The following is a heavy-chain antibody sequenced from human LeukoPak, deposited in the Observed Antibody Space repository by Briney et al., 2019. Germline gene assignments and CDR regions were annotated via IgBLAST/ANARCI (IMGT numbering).Heavy chain of an antibody. J-gene: IGHJ6*03. CDR2: ISGSGGST. D-gene: IGHD2-2*01. Sequence: GGSLRLSCAASGFTFSSYAMSWVRQAPGKGLEWVSAISGSGGSTYYADSVKGRFTISRDNAKNTLYLQMNSLRAEDTAVYYCAVNGYCSSTSCTNYYYYYMDVWGKGTTVTVSS. V-gene: IGHV3-23*01. CDR3: AVNGYCSSTSCTNYYYYYMDV. CDR1: GFTFSSYA.